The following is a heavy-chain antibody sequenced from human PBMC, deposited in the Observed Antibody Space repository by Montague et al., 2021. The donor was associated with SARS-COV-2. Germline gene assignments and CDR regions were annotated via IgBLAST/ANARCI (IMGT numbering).Heavy chain of an antibody. CDR1: GGSFSGYY. J-gene: IGHJ6*02. V-gene: IGHV4-34*01. CDR2: INHSGST. D-gene: IGHD4-17*01. CDR3: ARGRSVTTVYCYYYGMDV. Sequence: SETLSLTCAVYGGSFSGYYRSWIRQPPGKGLEWIGEINHSGSTNYNPSLKSRVTISVDTSKNQFSLKLGSVTAADTAAYYCARGRSVTTVYCYYYGMDVWGQGTTVTVSS.